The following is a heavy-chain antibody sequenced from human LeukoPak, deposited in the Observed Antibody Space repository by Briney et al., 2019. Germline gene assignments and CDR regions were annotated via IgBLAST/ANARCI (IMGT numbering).Heavy chain of an antibody. CDR1: GYTFTGYY. D-gene: IGHD2/OR15-2a*01. V-gene: IGHV1-2*02. J-gene: IGHJ4*02. Sequence: ASVKVSCKASGYTFTGYYIHRLRQAPGQGLEWMGWINPNGGGTKYAQKFQGRVTVTGDTSINTAYMELSRLKSDDTAVYFCARDPYYTNSFDYWGQGTLVTVSS. CDR3: ARDPYYTNSFDY. CDR2: INPNGGGT.